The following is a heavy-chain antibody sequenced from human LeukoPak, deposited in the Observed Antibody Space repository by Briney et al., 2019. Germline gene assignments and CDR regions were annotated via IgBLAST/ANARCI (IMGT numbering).Heavy chain of an antibody. CDR3: ARDRAMS. CDR2: IYASGST. V-gene: IGHV4-4*07. Sequence: PSETLSLTCTVSGGSINSYYWNWIRQPAGKGLEWIGRIYASGSTNYNPSLKSRVTTSVDTSKNQFSLNLTSVTAADTAVYYCARDRAMSWGQGTLVTVSS. J-gene: IGHJ5*02. CDR1: GGSINSYY.